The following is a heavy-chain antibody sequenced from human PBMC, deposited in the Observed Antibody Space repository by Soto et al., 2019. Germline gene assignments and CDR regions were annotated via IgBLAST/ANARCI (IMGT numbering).Heavy chain of an antibody. CDR1: GFTFSSYA. V-gene: IGHV3-30-3*01. CDR2: ISYDGSNE. CDR3: ARVSKGYYDSSGYYGGP. Sequence: PGGSLRLSCAASGFTFSSYAMHWVRQAPGKGLEWVAVISYDGSNEYYADSVKGRFTISRDNSKNTLYLQMNSLKAEDTAVYYCARVSKGYYDSSGYYGGPWGQGT. D-gene: IGHD3-22*01. J-gene: IGHJ5*02.